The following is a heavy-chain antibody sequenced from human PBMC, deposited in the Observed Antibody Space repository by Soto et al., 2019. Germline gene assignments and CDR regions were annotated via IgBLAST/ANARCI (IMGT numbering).Heavy chain of an antibody. CDR3: SGHGSGSA. CDR1: GFTLSNNG. CDR2: ITGSGRT. D-gene: IGHD6-19*01. Sequence: VGSLRLFCAASGFTLSNNGMTWARQAPGKGLEWVSDITGSGRTYYADSVKGRFTISRDISKNTLYLQMNSLRAEDTAVYYCSGHGSGSAWGQGTLVTVSS. J-gene: IGHJ5*02. V-gene: IGHV3-23*01.